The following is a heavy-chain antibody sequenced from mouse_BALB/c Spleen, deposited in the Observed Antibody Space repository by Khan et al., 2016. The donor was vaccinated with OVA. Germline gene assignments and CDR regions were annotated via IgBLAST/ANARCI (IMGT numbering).Heavy chain of an antibody. J-gene: IGHJ3*01. CDR3: VRDGAYHRNDGWFAY. CDR2: INPSNGYT. V-gene: IGHV1-4*01. CDR1: GYTFTSYT. Sequence: QVQLKQSGAELARPGASVKMSCKASGYTFTSYTIHWIKERPGQGLEWIGNINPSNGYTNYNQKFEDKAILTTDKSSTTAYLQLSSLTSDDSAVYNCVRDGAYHRNDGWFAYWGQGTLVTVSA. D-gene: IGHD2-14*01.